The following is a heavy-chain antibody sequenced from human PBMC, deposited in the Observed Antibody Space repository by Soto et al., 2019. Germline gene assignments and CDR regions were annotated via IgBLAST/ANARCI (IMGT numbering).Heavy chain of an antibody. J-gene: IGHJ6*02. D-gene: IGHD2-2*01. V-gene: IGHV3-48*02. Sequence: ESLKLSCAASGFTFSGFSMNWVRQAPGKGLEWISYISTRSLTIDYADSVRGRFTISRDNAKDSLYLQMRSLRDEDTAVYYCARGSSQPDYDGMDGWGQGTTVTVSS. CDR3: ARGSSQPDYDGMDG. CDR1: GFTFSGFS. CDR2: ISTRSLTI.